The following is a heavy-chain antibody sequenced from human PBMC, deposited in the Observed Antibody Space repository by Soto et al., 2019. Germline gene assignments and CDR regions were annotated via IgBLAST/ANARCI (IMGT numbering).Heavy chain of an antibody. J-gene: IGHJ6*02. V-gene: IGHV3-30*03. CDR2: ISSHGGGTQ. D-gene: IGHD2-15*01. CDR3: ARDSQYCSGGSCSPSYGMDV. Sequence: PGGSLRLSCVASGLTFANYGMHWVRQAPGKGLEWVALISSHGGGTQLYADSVKGRFTISRDNAKNSLYLQMNSLRAEDTAVYYCARDSQYCSGGSCSPSYGMDVWGQGTTVTVSS. CDR1: GLTFANYG.